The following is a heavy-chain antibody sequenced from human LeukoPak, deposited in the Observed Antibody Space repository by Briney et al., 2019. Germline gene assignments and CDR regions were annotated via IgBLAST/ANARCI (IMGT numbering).Heavy chain of an antibody. CDR3: AIGKKPEQWLVPLDY. V-gene: IGHV1-69*05. CDR2: IIPIFGTA. Sequence: SVKVSCKASGGTFSSYAISWVRQAPGQGLEWMGRIIPIFGTANYAQKFQGRVTITTDESTSTAYMELSSLRSEDTAVYYCAIGKKPEQWLVPLDYWAEGTLVTVSS. CDR1: GGTFSSYA. D-gene: IGHD6-19*01. J-gene: IGHJ4*02.